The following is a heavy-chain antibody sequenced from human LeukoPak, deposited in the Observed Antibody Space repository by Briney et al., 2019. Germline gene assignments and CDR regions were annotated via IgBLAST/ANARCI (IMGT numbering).Heavy chain of an antibody. D-gene: IGHD2-15*01. V-gene: IGHV4-34*01. J-gene: IGHJ6*02. CDR1: GGSFSGYY. Sequence: SETLSLTCAVHGGSFSGYYWSWIRQPPGKGLEWIGEINHSGSTNYNPSLKSRVTISVDTSKNQFSLKLSSVTAADTAVYYCEKGSHLDVWGQGTTVTVSS. CDR2: INHSGST. CDR3: EKGSHLDV.